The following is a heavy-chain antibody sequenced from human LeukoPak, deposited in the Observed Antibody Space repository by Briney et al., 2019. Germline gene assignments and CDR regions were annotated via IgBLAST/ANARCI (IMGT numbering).Heavy chain of an antibody. CDR3: AREASDIVVVPAANPYYYYYGMDV. V-gene: IGHV1-69*13. CDR1: GGTFSSYA. J-gene: IGHJ6*04. CDR2: IIPIFGTA. D-gene: IGHD2-2*01. Sequence: SVKVSCKASGGTFSSYAISWVRQAPGQGLEWMGGIIPIFGTANYAQKFQGGVTITADESTSTAYMELSSLRSEDTAVYYCAREASDIVVVPAANPYYYYYGMDVWGKGTTVTVSS.